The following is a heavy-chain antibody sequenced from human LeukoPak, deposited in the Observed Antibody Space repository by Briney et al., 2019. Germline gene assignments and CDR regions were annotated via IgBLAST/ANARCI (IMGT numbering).Heavy chain of an antibody. J-gene: IGHJ3*02. CDR1: GFTFNRYA. Sequence: GGSLRLSCAASGFTFNRYAMSWVRQAPGKGLEWVSAISGSGGNTHYADSVKGRFIISRDNSKSTLYLQMNSLRAEDTAVYYCAKDRGVEWELTDAYDIWGQGTMVTVSS. CDR3: AKDRGVEWELTDAYDI. D-gene: IGHD1-26*01. V-gene: IGHV3-23*01. CDR2: ISGSGGNT.